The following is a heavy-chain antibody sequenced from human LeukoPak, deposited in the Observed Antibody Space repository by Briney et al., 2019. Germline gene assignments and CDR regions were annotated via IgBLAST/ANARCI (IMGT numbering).Heavy chain of an antibody. D-gene: IGHD5-12*01. CDR3: ARDQGGYSGYDH. CDR1: GGSISSGGYY. CDR2: IYYSGST. Sequence: SQTLSLTYTVSGGSISSGGYYWSWIRQHPGKGLEWIGYIYYSGSTYYNPSLKSRVTISVDTSKNQFSLKLSSVTAADTAVYYCARDQGGYSGYDHWGQGTLVTVSS. V-gene: IGHV4-31*03. J-gene: IGHJ4*02.